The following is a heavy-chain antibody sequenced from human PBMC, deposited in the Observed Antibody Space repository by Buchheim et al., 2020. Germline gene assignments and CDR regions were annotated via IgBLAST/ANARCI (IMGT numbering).Heavy chain of an antibody. CDR2: IWYDGSNK. J-gene: IGHJ3*01. CDR3: ATKRGYSYGDDAFDV. V-gene: IGHV3-30*02. Sequence: VQLLESGGGLVQPGGSLRLSCEASGFTFSSYGMHWVRQAPGKGLQWVAIIWYDGSNKYYADSVKGRFTISRDNSENSLYLQMNSLRREDTAMYYCATKRGYSYGDDAFDVWGQGT. CDR1: GFTFSSYG. D-gene: IGHD5-18*01.